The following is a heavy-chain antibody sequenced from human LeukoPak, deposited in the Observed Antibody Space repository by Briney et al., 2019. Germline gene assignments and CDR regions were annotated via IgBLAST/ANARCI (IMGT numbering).Heavy chain of an antibody. CDR2: INHSGST. Sequence: SETLSLTCTVSGGSISSSSYYWGWIRQPPGKGLEWIGEINHSGSTNYNPSLKSRVTISVDTSKNQFSLKLSSVTAADTAVYYCARGGFHYYYYGMDVWGQGTTVTVSS. CDR3: ARGGFHYYYYGMDV. V-gene: IGHV4-39*07. CDR1: GGSISSSSYY. J-gene: IGHJ6*02.